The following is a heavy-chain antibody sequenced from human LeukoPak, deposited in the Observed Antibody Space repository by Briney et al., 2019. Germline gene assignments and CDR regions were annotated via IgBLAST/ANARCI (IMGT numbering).Heavy chain of an antibody. D-gene: IGHD3-22*01. J-gene: IGHJ4*02. CDR3: AKDGLYYDGSEHVYYFDS. Sequence: GGSLRLSCAASGFTFSRSAMTWVRQGPGTVLEFVASIIYSGGATYYADSVKGRFTISRDNSKNTLYLQMNSLRAEDTALYYCAKDGLYYDGSEHVYYFDSWGQGTLVTVSS. CDR2: IIYSGGAT. V-gene: IGHV3-23*01. CDR1: GFTFSRSA.